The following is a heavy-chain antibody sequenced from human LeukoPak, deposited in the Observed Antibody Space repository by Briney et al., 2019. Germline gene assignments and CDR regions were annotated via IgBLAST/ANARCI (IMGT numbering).Heavy chain of an antibody. D-gene: IGHD3-22*01. Sequence: PGGSLRLSCAASGFTFSYYGMNWVRQAPGKGLEWVSSIRSSANYINYADSVKGRFTISRDNAKNTLYLQMNSLRAEDTAVYYCARVGYYYDISGYTFDYWGQGTLVTVSS. CDR2: IRSSANYI. V-gene: IGHV3-21*01. CDR1: GFTFSYYG. J-gene: IGHJ4*02. CDR3: ARVGYYYDISGYTFDY.